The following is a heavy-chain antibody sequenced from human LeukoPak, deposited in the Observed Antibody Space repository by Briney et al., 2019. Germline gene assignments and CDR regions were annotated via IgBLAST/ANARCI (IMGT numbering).Heavy chain of an antibody. D-gene: IGHD1-26*01. J-gene: IGHJ4*02. CDR1: GFTFSNYA. CDR3: AKEASGYSFSDW. CDR2: VSGGSSNT. V-gene: IGHV3-23*01. Sequence: GGSLRLSCVASGFTFSNYAMSWVRQASGKGLEWVSAVSGGSSNTYYADSVKGRFTISRDNSKNTLYLQMNSLRADDTAIYYCAKEASGYSFSDWWGQGTLVTVYS.